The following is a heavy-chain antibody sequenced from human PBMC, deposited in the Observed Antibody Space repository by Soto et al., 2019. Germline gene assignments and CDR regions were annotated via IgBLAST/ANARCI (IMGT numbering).Heavy chain of an antibody. V-gene: IGHV3-30*18. D-gene: IGHD5-18*01. J-gene: IGHJ4*01. CDR2: ISYDGSNK. CDR3: AKDIVTYTYGACDY. Sequence: GGSMRLSCAASGFTFNTYGMYWVRQAPGKGLEWVAAISYDGSNKYHADSVKGRFTISRDNSKNTTYLQMNSLRVEDTAVYYCAKDIVTYTYGACDYWGQGALVTVSS. CDR1: GFTFNTYG.